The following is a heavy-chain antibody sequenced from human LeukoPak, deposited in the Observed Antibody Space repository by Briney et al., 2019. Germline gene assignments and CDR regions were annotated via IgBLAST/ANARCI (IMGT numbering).Heavy chain of an antibody. V-gene: IGHV3-30*02. J-gene: IGHJ4*02. Sequence: GGSLRLSCAASGFTFSSYAMHWVRQAPGKGLEWVAFIRHDGSNKYHADSVKGRFTISRDNSKNTLYLQMNNPRAEDTAVYYCARSNWNYNFFDYWGQGTLVTVSS. CDR2: IRHDGSNK. CDR1: GFTFSSYA. CDR3: ARSNWNYNFFDY. D-gene: IGHD1-7*01.